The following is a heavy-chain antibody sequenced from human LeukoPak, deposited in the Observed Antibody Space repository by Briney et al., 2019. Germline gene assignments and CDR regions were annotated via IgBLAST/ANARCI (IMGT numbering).Heavy chain of an antibody. D-gene: IGHD6-13*01. J-gene: IGHJ4*02. V-gene: IGHV3-30-3*01. CDR2: ISYDGSNK. CDR1: GFTFSSYA. CDR3: ATDDSSSTSWYIVGDY. Sequence: GGSLRLSCAASGFTFSSYAMHWVRQAPGKGLEWVALISYDGSNKYYADSVRGRFTISRGNSKNTLYLQMNSLRAEDTALYYCATDDSSSTSWYIVGDYWGQGTLVTVSS.